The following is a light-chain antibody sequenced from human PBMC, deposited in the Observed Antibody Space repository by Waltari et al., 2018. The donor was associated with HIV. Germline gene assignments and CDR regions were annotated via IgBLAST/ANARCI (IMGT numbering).Light chain of an antibody. Sequence: DIRMTQSPAALTVSLCERATISCKSSQNILYSSTNKNHLTWYQQKPVQPPKLLIYWSSSRGSGVPDRCRGRGSGTDFTVNISIVQPEDAAVYFCQQYYSRPDTLGQGTKLEI. CDR3: QQYYSRPDT. CDR2: WSS. CDR1: QNILYSSTNKNH. V-gene: IGKV4-1*01. J-gene: IGKJ2*01.